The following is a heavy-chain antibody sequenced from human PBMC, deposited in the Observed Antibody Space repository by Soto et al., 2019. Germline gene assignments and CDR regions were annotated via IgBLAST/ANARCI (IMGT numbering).Heavy chain of an antibody. J-gene: IGHJ4*02. V-gene: IGHV1-69*13. CDR2: IIPIFGTA. CDR1: GYTFSSYA. CDR3: AEGLYGSTVEY. D-gene: IGHD3-10*01. Sequence: SLKVACKTAGYTFSSYAISCVRQAPGQGLEWMGWIIPIFGTANYAQKFQGRVTITADESTSTAYMELSSLRSEDTAVYYCAEGLYGSTVEYWGQGTLVTVSS.